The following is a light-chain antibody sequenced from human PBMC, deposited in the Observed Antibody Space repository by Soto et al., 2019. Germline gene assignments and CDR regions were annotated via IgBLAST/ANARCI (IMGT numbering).Light chain of an antibody. CDR1: QSIIDN. J-gene: IGKJ4*01. V-gene: IGKV3-15*01. Sequence: EIVMTQSPATLSVSPGEGVTLSCRASQSIIDNLAWYQQKPGQTPRLLIYDVYSRASGIPARFSGSSSGTDYTLTISSLQSEDSAVYYCQQDLDWPLPFGGGTNVAI. CDR2: DVY. CDR3: QQDLDWPLP.